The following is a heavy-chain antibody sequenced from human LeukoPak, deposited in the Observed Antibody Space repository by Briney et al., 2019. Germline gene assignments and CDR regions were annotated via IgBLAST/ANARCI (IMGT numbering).Heavy chain of an antibody. CDR2: VTSYNGDT. CDR1: GYTFNNYG. CDR3: AKNWHILTGRNCFDP. D-gene: IGHD3-9*01. V-gene: IGHV1-18*01. J-gene: IGHJ5*02. Sequence: GASVKVSCKASGYTFNNYGISWVRQAPGQGLEWMGWVTSYNGDTNYAQEFQGRVTMSTDTSTSTAYMELRSLRFDDTAIYYCAKNWHILTGRNCFDPWGQGTLVTVSS.